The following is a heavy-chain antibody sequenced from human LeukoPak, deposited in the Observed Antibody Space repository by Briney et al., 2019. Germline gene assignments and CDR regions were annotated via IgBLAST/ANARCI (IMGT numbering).Heavy chain of an antibody. CDR1: GFTFSTYW. J-gene: IGHJ4*02. Sequence: GGSLRLSCAASGFTFSTYWMSWVRQAPGKGLEWVANIKQDGSEKNYADSVKGRFTISRDNAKNSLYLQMNSLRADDTSVYYCARGGFSIDYWGQGTLVTVSS. V-gene: IGHV3-7*01. D-gene: IGHD2-2*01. CDR2: IKQDGSEK. CDR3: ARGGFSIDY.